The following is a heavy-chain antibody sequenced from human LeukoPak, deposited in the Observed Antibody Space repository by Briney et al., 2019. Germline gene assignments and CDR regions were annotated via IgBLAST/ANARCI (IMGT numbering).Heavy chain of an antibody. CDR2: IKQDGSEK. CDR1: GFTLSSYW. J-gene: IGHJ5*02. CDR3: ARDLRLGIP. D-gene: IGHD7-27*01. V-gene: IGHV3-7*01. Sequence: GGSLRLSCAASGFTLSSYWMSWVRQAPGKGLEWVANIKQDGSEKYYVDSVKGRFTISRDNAKNSLYLQMNSLRAEDTAVYYCARDLRLGIPWGQGTLVTVSS.